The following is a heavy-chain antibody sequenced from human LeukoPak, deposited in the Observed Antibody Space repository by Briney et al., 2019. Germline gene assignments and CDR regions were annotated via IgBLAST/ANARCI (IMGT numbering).Heavy chain of an antibody. CDR2: IFYSGTT. J-gene: IGHJ4*02. CDR3: ARGGSAAKYYFDS. CDR1: NDSISPLY. V-gene: IGHV4-59*11. Sequence: SEALSLTCTVSNDSISPLYWGWIRQPPGKGLEFVGYIFYSGTTNFNPSLKSRVTLSVDTSKNQFSLRLNSVTAADTAVYYCARGGSAAKYYFDSWGQGTLVTVSS. D-gene: IGHD6-13*01.